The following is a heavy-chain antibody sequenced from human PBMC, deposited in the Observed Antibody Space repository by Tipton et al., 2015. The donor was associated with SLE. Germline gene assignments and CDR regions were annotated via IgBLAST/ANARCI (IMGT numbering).Heavy chain of an antibody. J-gene: IGHJ3*02. CDR1: GFTFSDYY. CDR3: ARDRYYYDSSGSDAFDI. V-gene: IGHV3-11*01. D-gene: IGHD3-22*01. Sequence: SLRLSCAASGFTFSDYYMSWIRQAPGKGLEWVSYISSSGSTMYYADSVKGRLTISRDNAKNSLYLQMNSLRAEDTAVYYCARDRYYYDSSGSDAFDIWGQGTMVTVSS. CDR2: ISSSGSTM.